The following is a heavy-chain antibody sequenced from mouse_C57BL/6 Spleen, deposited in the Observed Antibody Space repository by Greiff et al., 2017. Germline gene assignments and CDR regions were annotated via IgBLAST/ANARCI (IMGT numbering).Heavy chain of an antibody. J-gene: IGHJ1*03. CDR1: GFNIKDDY. V-gene: IGHV14-4*01. CDR3: TKGGYPYWYFDV. Sequence: EVQLQQSGAELVRPGASVKLSCTASGFNIKDDYMHWVKQRPEQGLEWIGWIDPENGDTEYASKFQGKATITADTSSNTAYLQLSILTSEDTAVYYCTKGGYPYWYFDVWGTGTTVTVSS. CDR2: IDPENGDT. D-gene: IGHD2-2*01.